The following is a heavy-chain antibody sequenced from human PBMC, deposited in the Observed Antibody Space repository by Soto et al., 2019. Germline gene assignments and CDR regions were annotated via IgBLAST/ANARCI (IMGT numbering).Heavy chain of an antibody. V-gene: IGHV3-21*01. CDR3: ARALSDYYDSSGYPSGY. D-gene: IGHD3-22*01. CDR2: ISSSSSYI. J-gene: IGHJ4*02. CDR1: GFTFSSYS. Sequence: GGSLRLSCAASGFTFSSYSMNWVRQAPGKGLEWVSSISSSSSYIYYADSVKGRFTISRDNAKNSLYLQMNSLRAEDTAVYYCARALSDYYDSSGYPSGYWGQGTQVTVSS.